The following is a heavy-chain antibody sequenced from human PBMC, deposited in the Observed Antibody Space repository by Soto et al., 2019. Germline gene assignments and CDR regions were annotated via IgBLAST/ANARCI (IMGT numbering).Heavy chain of an antibody. CDR3: ARAGYDSSGYYFYATDV. V-gene: IGHV3-13*05. CDR2: IGTAGDP. Sequence: EEQLVESGGGLVQPGGSLRLSCVASGFILSGYDMHWVRQATGEGLEWVSAIGTAGDPYYSGSVKGRFTISRGNAENSVYLQMNSLRAGDTAVYYCARAGYDSSGYYFYATDVWGPGTTVTVSS. CDR1: GFILSGYD. J-gene: IGHJ6*02. D-gene: IGHD3-22*01.